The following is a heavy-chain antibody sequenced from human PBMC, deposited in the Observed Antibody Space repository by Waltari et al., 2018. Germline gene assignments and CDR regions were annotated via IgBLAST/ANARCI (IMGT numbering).Heavy chain of an antibody. Sequence: VQLVESGGGVVQPGGSLSLSCAASGFPFSSYALHSVRQAPGKGLEWVAFIRYDGSNKYYADSVKGRFTISRDNSKNTLYLQMNSLRAEDTAVYYCAKSGYSSSFYYYYYGMDVWGQGTTVTVSS. V-gene: IGHV3-30*02. CDR1: GFPFSSYA. D-gene: IGHD6-13*01. CDR2: IRYDGSNK. J-gene: IGHJ6*02. CDR3: AKSGYSSSFYYYYYGMDV.